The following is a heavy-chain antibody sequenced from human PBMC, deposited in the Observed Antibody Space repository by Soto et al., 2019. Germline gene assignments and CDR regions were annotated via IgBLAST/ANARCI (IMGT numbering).Heavy chain of an antibody. CDR2: IYYSGST. CDR3: ARVLRDYDSSGYYSPIVLDY. D-gene: IGHD3-22*01. V-gene: IGHV4-30-4*01. J-gene: IGHJ4*02. CDR1: GGSISSGDYY. Sequence: QVQLQESGPGLVKPSQTLSLTCTVSGGSISSGDYYWSWIRQPPGKGLEWIGYIYYSGSTYYNPSLKSRVTISVDTSKNQFSLKLSSVTAADTAVYYCARVLRDYDSSGYYSPIVLDYWGQGTLVTVSS.